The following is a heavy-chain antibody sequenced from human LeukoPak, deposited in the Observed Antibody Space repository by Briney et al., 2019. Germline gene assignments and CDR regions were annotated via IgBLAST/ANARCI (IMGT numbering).Heavy chain of an antibody. D-gene: IGHD5-18*01. V-gene: IGHV4-34*01. CDR3: ARMVGYSYGLYWYFEL. Sequence: PSETLSLTCTISGGSFSGYSWTWIRQPPGKGLEWIGEINHSGNTNYSPSLKSRVSISIDTSKSQFSLKLISVTAADTAVYFCARMVGYSYGLYWYFELWGRGTLVTVSS. J-gene: IGHJ2*01. CDR2: INHSGNT. CDR1: GGSFSGYS.